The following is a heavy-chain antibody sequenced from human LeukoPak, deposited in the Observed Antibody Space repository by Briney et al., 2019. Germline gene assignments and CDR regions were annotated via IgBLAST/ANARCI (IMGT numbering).Heavy chain of an antibody. Sequence: GGSLRLSCAASGFNFANHAMSWVRQAPGKGLEWVSTISGIDTFYADSVKGRFTISRDNSKNTLYLQMISLRAEDTAVYYCTKDAPDSGGWFFFDSWGQGTLVTVSS. CDR2: ISGIDT. J-gene: IGHJ4*02. D-gene: IGHD6-19*01. V-gene: IGHV3-23*01. CDR1: GFNFANHA. CDR3: TKDAPDSGGWFFFDS.